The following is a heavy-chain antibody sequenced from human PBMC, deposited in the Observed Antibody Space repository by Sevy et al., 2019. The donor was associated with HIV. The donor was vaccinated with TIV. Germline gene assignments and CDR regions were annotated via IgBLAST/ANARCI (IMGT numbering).Heavy chain of an antibody. Sequence: GGSLRLSCAASGFTFSRYWMSWVRQAPGKGLEWVAHIKVDGSERYYVDSVKGRFTISRDNAKNSLFLQMNSLRAEDRAGYYCAGDCSGTSGLGGLAVWGQGPRSPSP. J-gene: IGHJ6*02. D-gene: IGHD2-2*01. V-gene: IGHV3-7*03. CDR1: GFTFSRYW. CDR2: IKVDGSER. CDR3: AGDCSGTSGLGGLAV.